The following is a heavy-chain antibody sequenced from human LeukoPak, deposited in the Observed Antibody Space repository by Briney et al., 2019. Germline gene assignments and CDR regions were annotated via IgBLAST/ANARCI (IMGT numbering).Heavy chain of an antibody. J-gene: IGHJ5*02. V-gene: IGHV3-23*01. D-gene: IGHD6-13*01. CDR1: GFTFSSYG. CDR2: ISGSGGST. CDR3: AKVGGWQLVLGWFDA. Sequence: GGSLTLSCAASGFTFSSYGMSWVRQAPGKGLEWVSAISGSGGSTYYADSVKGRFTISRDNSKNTLYLQMNSLRAEDTAVYYCAKVGGWQLVLGWFDAWGQGSLVTVSS.